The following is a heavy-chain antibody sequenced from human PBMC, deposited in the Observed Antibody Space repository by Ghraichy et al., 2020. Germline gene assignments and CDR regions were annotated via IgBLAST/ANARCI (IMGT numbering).Heavy chain of an antibody. CDR3: ARDSGSGSYSGY. CDR1: GFTFSTYW. J-gene: IGHJ4*02. D-gene: IGHD1-26*01. CDR2: VNPDGRNT. V-gene: IGHV3-74*01. Sequence: GGSLRLSCAASGFTFSTYWMHWVRQAPGKGLVWVSRVNPDGRNTHYADSVKGRFTISRDNAGKTLYLQMNSLRAEDTATYYCARDSGSGSYSGYWGQGTLVTVSS.